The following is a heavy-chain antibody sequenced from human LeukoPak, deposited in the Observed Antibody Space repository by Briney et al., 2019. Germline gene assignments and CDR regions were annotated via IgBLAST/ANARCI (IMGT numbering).Heavy chain of an antibody. CDR3: ARGIVVVVAATLRHNWFDP. D-gene: IGHD2-15*01. V-gene: IGHV4-34*01. Sequence: PSETLSLTCAVYGGSFSGYYWSWIRQPPGKGLEWIGEINHSGSTNYNPSLKSRVTISVDTSKNQFSLKLSSVTAADTAVYHCARGIVVVVAATLRHNWFDPWGQGTLVTVSS. CDR1: GGSFSGYY. J-gene: IGHJ5*02. CDR2: INHSGST.